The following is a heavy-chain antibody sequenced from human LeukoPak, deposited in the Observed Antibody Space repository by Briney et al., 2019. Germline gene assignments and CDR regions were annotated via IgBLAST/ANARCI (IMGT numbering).Heavy chain of an antibody. CDR1: GYTFTSYY. Sequence: EASVKVSCKASGYTFTSYYMHWVRQAPGQGLEWMGIINPSGGSTSYAQKFQGRVTMTRDTSTSTVYMELSSLRSEDTAVYYCAKSRGPLATYVWGTYTYYFDYWGQGTLVTVSS. J-gene: IGHJ4*02. CDR2: INPSGGST. CDR3: AKSRGPLATYVWGTYTYYFDY. D-gene: IGHD3-16*01. V-gene: IGHV1-46*01.